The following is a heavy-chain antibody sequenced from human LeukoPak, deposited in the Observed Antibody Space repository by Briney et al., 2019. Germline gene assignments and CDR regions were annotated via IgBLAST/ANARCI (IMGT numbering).Heavy chain of an antibody. Sequence: GGSLRLSCAASGFTFSSYGMHWVRQAPDKGLEWVAVIWYDGSNKYYADSVKGRFTISRDNSKNTLYLQMNSLRAEDTAVYYCARDRTDGSGRIFDPWGQGTLVTVSS. D-gene: IGHD3-10*01. CDR1: GFTFSSYG. CDR2: IWYDGSNK. J-gene: IGHJ5*02. V-gene: IGHV3-33*01. CDR3: ARDRTDGSGRIFDP.